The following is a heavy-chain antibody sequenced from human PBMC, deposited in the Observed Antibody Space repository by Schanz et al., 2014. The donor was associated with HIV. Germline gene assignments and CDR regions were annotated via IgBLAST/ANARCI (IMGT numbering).Heavy chain of an antibody. J-gene: IGHJ6*02. CDR1: RFTFGDYA. Sequence: LVESGGGLVQPGRSLRLSCAASRFTFGDYAMSWVRQAPGKGLEWEGFIKSKAYGGTTDYTASVKGRFTISRDDSKSTVYLQMNNLKSEDTAVYYCTRVVTRWFGEAHNAMDVWGQGTTVIVSS. CDR3: TRVVTRWFGEAHNAMDV. V-gene: IGHV3-49*04. CDR2: IKSKAYGGTT. D-gene: IGHD3-10*01.